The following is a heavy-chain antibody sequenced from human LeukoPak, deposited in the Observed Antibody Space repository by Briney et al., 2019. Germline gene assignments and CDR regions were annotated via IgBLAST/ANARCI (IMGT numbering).Heavy chain of an antibody. D-gene: IGHD3-9*01. V-gene: IGHV4-38-2*01. J-gene: IGHJ4*02. CDR1: GYSISRGYY. CDR2: SYHSGST. CDR3: ARTYYDILTGLGY. Sequence: PSETLSLTCSVSGYSISRGYYWGWIRQPPGKGLEWIGSSYHSGSTYYNPSLKSRVTISVDTSKNQFSLKLTSVTAADTAVYYCARTYYDILTGLGYWGQGTLVTVSS.